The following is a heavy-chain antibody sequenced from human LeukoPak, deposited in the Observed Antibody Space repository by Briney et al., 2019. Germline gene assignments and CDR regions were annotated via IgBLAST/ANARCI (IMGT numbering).Heavy chain of an antibody. Sequence: GESLKISCKGSGYSFTSYWIGWVRQMPGKGLGWMGMVYPGDSDSRHSPSFQGQVTISADKSISTAYLQWSSLKASDTAMYYCARQGYSYGYFHLDYWGQGTLVTVSS. V-gene: IGHV5-51*01. D-gene: IGHD5-18*01. CDR2: VYPGDSDS. CDR1: GYSFTSYW. J-gene: IGHJ4*02. CDR3: ARQGYSYGYFHLDY.